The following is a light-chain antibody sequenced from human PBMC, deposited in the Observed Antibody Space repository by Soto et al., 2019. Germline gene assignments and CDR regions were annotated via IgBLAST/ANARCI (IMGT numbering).Light chain of an antibody. V-gene: IGKV1-39*01. CDR3: QQSYSTPPT. CDR2: AAS. Sequence: DIQMTQSPPSLSASVGDRVTSTCRASQSISNYLNWYQQKPGKAPRLLIYAASSLQSGVPSRFSGSGSGTGFTLTISSLQPEDFATYYCQQSYSTPPTFGGGTKVDIK. J-gene: IGKJ4*01. CDR1: QSISNY.